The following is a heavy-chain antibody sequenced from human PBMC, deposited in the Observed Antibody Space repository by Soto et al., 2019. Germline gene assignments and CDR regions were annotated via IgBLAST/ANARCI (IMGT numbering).Heavy chain of an antibody. V-gene: IGHV3-11*06. Sequence: PGGSLRLSCAASGFTFSDYYMSWIRQAPGKGLEWVSYISSSSSYTNYADSVKGRFTISRDNAKNSLYLQMNSLRAEDAAVYYCARDRATMVRGVIIKDQPTFDPWGQGTLVTVSS. J-gene: IGHJ5*02. CDR2: ISSSSSYT. CDR1: GFTFSDYY. CDR3: ARDRATMVRGVIIKDQPTFDP. D-gene: IGHD3-10*01.